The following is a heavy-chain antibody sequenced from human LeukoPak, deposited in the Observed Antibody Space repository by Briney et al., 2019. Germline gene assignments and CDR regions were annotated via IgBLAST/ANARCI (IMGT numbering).Heavy chain of an antibody. D-gene: IGHD2/OR15-2a*01. J-gene: IGHJ4*02. CDR2: INPFTGNT. V-gene: IGHV1-8*01. CDR3: ARGFLGRNPVY. Sequence: ASVKVSCKASGYTFPGYGIHWVRQASGHGLEWLGWINPFTGNTDYIEKLQGRVTMTVNTSITTAFMELRSLRSEDTAVYYCARGFLGRNPVYWGQGTLVTVSS. CDR1: GYTFPGYG.